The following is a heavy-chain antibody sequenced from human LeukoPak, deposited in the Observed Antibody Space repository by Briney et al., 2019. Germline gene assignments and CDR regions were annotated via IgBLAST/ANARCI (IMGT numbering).Heavy chain of an antibody. CDR3: AKEGDYSNYYDY. CDR2: ISYDGSNK. CDR1: GFTFSSYG. Sequence: GGSLRLSCAASGFTFSSYGMHWVRQVPGEGLEWVAVISYDGSNKYYADSVKGRFTISRDNSKNTLYLQMNSLRAEDTAVYYCAKEGDYSNYYDYWGQGTLVTVSS. D-gene: IGHD4-11*01. V-gene: IGHV3-30*18. J-gene: IGHJ4*02.